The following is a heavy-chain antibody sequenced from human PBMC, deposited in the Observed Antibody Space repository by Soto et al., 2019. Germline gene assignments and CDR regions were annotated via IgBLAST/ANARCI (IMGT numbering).Heavy chain of an antibody. Sequence: GGSLRLSCAASGFTFSSYGMHWVRQAPGKGLEWVAVISYDGSNKYYADSVKGRFTISRDNSKNTLYLQMNSLRAEDTAVYYCAKDSADIVVVPAASNYYYYMDVWGKGTTVTVSS. V-gene: IGHV3-30*18. CDR2: ISYDGSNK. CDR3: AKDSADIVVVPAASNYYYYMDV. CDR1: GFTFSSYG. D-gene: IGHD2-2*01. J-gene: IGHJ6*03.